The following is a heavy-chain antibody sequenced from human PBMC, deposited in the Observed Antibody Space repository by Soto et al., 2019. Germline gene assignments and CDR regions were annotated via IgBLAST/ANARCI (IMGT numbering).Heavy chain of an antibody. CDR2: ITGSGDNI. Sequence: EVQLLESGGGLVQPGGSLRLSCAASGFTFSTYVMSWVRQAPGQGLEWVSAITGSGDNIYYADSVKGRFTSSRDNSKNTLYLQMNSLRADDTAVYYCAKGSSASRPYYFHFGGQVTLVTVSS. V-gene: IGHV3-23*01. CDR1: GFTFSTYV. J-gene: IGHJ4*02. CDR3: AKGSSASRPYYFHF. D-gene: IGHD3-22*01.